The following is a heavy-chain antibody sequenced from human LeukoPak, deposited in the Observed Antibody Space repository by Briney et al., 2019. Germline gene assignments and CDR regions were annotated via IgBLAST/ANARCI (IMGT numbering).Heavy chain of an antibody. D-gene: IGHD2-2*01. V-gene: IGHV3-33*01. J-gene: IGHJ6*04. CDR1: GFTFSSYG. CDR2: IWYDGSNK. CDR3: ASRVVVPAANMDV. Sequence: GGSLRLSCAASGFTFSSYGMHWVRQAPGKGLEWVAVIWYDGSNKYYVDSVKGRFTISRDNSKNTLYLQMNSLRAEDTAVYYCASRVVVPAANMDVWGKGTTVTVSS.